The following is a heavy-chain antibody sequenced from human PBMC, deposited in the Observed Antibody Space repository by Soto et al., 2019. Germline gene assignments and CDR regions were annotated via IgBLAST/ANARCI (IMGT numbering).Heavy chain of an antibody. V-gene: IGHV3-23*01. CDR3: EGRGKASVVYYYYYGMDV. Sequence: PGGSLRLSCAASGFTFSSYAMSWVRQAPGKGLVLVLSICGSGGSTYYADSVKGRFTISRDNSKNTLYLQMNSLRAEDTAVYYCEGRGKASVVYYYYYGMDVWGQGTTVTVSS. J-gene: IGHJ6*02. CDR1: GFTFSSYA. D-gene: IGHD2-15*01. CDR2: ICGSGGST.